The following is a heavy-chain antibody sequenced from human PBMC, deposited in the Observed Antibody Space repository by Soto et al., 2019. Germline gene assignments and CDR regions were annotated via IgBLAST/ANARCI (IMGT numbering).Heavy chain of an antibody. CDR3: AQDRGWGVVSPSHDY. Sequence: EVQLLESGGGMVQPGGSLRLSCAASGFTFRNFVMSWVRQAPGKGLEWVSAIRATGGQTFYADSVKGRFTISRDNSKNMLYLQINSLRDEDTALYFCAQDRGWGVVSPSHDYWGQGTLVTVS. CDR2: IRATGGQT. J-gene: IGHJ4*02. V-gene: IGHV3-23*01. D-gene: IGHD2-21*01. CDR1: GFTFRNFV.